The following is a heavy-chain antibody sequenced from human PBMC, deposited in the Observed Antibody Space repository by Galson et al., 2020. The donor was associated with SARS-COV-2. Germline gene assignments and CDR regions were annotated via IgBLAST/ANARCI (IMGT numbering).Heavy chain of an antibody. CDR2: ISYDGSNE. D-gene: IGHD5-12*01. CDR3: AKDRGLGYYFDY. J-gene: IGHJ4*02. V-gene: IGHV3-30*18. Sequence: GGSLRLSCAASGFTFSSYGMHWVRQAPGKGLEWVALISYDGSNEYYADSVKGRFTISRDNSKNTLFLQMNSLRAEDTAVYYCAKDRGLGYYFDYWGQGTLVTVSS. CDR1: GFTFSSYG.